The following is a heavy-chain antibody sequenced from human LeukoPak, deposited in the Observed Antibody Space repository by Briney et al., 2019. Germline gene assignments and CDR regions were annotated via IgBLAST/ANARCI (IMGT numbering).Heavy chain of an antibody. Sequence: GGFLRLSCAASGFTFSTYAMSWVCQAPGKGLEWVSAISGSGGSTYYADSVKGRFTISRDNSKNTLYLQMNSLRAEDTSIYFCAKALEQETVIALDSWGQGTLVTVSS. CDR2: ISGSGGST. V-gene: IGHV3-23*01. J-gene: IGHJ4*02. CDR1: GFTFSTYA. CDR3: AKALEQETVIALDS. D-gene: IGHD6-13*01.